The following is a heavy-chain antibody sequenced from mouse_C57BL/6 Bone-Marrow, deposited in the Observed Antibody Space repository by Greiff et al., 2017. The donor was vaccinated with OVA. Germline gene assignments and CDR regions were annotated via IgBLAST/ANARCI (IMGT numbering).Heavy chain of an antibody. CDR3: ALTQYFDV. V-gene: IGHV1-81*01. CDR2: IYPRSGNT. Sequence: VQRVESGAELARPGASVKLSCKASGYTLTSYGISWVKQRTGKGLEWIGEIYPRSGNTYYNEKFKGKATLTADKSSSTAYMELRSLTSEDSAVYFCALTQYFDVWGTGTTVTVSS. J-gene: IGHJ1*03. D-gene: IGHD4-1*01. CDR1: GYTLTSYG.